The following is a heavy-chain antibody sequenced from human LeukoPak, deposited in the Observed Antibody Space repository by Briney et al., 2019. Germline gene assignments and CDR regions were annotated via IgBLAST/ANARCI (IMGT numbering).Heavy chain of an antibody. Sequence: PGESLKISCAASGFTFSSYAMSWVRQAPGKGPEWVSTISGSGGSTYYADSVKGRFTISRDNSKNTLYLQMNRLRAEDTAVYYCANRAYYYYYMDVWGKGTTVTVSS. J-gene: IGHJ6*03. V-gene: IGHV3-23*01. CDR2: ISGSGGST. CDR1: GFTFSSYA. CDR3: ANRAYYYYYMDV.